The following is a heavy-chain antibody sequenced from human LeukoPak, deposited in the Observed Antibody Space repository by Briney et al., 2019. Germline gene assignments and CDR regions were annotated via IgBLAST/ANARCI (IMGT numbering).Heavy chain of an antibody. D-gene: IGHD3-10*01. CDR2: VSVSGA. V-gene: IGHV3-23*01. CDR3: AKDSNSVIMWFEN. CDR1: GFTFSNYA. J-gene: IGHJ4*02. Sequence: GGSLRLSCAASGFTFSNYAMSWVRQAPGKGLEWVSGVSVSGAHYADSVKGRFTVSRDSSKETLYLQLNSLRPEDTAVYYCAKDSNSVIMWFENWGQGTLVTVSS.